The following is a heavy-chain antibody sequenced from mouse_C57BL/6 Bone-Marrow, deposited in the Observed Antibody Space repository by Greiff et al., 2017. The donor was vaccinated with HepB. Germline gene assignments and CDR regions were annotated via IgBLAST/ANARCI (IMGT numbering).Heavy chain of an antibody. D-gene: IGHD1-1*01. CDR3: ARGSLLYGY. V-gene: IGHV5-4*01. Sequence: DVQLQESGGGLVKPGGSLKLSCAASGFTFSSYAMSWVRQTPEKRLEWVATISDGGSYTYYPDNVKVRFTISRDNAKNNLYLQMSHLKSEDTAMYYCARGSLLYGYWGQGTSVTVSS. CDR2: ISDGGSYT. CDR1: GFTFSSYA. J-gene: IGHJ4*01.